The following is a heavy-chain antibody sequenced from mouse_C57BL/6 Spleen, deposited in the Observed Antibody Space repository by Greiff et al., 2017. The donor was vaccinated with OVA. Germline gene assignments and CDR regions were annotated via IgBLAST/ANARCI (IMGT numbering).Heavy chain of an antibody. J-gene: IGHJ1*03. CDR1: GFSFNTYA. CDR3: VRDFRGYFDV. CDR2: IRSKSNNYAT. V-gene: IGHV10-1*01. D-gene: IGHD3-1*01. Sequence: EVHLVESGGGLVQPKGSLKLSCAASGFSFNTYAMNWVRQAPGKGLEWVARIRSKSNNYATYYADSVKDRFTISRDDSESMLYLQMNNLKTEDTAMYYCVRDFRGYFDVWGTGTTVTVSS.